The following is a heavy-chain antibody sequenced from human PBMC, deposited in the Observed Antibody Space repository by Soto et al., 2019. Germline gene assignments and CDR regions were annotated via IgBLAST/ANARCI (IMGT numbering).Heavy chain of an antibody. CDR1: GFTFSSYG. Sequence: QVQLVESGGGVVQPGRSLRLSCAASGFTFSSYGMHWVRQAPGKGLEWVAVIWYDGSNKYYADSVKGRFTISRDNSKNTRDLQMNSLRAEDTAVYYCARSGYRFYYYYGMDVWGQGTTVTVSS. CDR2: IWYDGSNK. V-gene: IGHV3-33*01. D-gene: IGHD3-3*01. J-gene: IGHJ6*02. CDR3: ARSGYRFYYYYGMDV.